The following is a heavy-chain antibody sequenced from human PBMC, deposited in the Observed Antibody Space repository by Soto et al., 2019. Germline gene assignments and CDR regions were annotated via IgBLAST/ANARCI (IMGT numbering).Heavy chain of an antibody. V-gene: IGHV1-2*04. J-gene: IGHJ4*02. CDR2: INPDSGGT. Sequence: ASVKVSCKASGYSFSDHYIHWVRQAPGQGLEWMGWINPDSGGTNYAQKFQDWVIMTSDTSINTVYMELSGLRSDDIAVYYCARNGGGSGSYYSIDVWGPGTLVTVSS. CDR3: ARNGGGSGSYYSIDV. CDR1: GYSFSDHY. D-gene: IGHD1-26*01.